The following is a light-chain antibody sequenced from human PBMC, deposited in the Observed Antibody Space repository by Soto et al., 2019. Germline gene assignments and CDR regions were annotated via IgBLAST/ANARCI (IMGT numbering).Light chain of an antibody. CDR1: DSNIGSNS. CDR3: AAWDASLSACV. Sequence: QAVVTQPPSASGTAGQVVTISFSGGDSNIGSNSVYWYQHLPRMAPKLLIYYNNQRPSGVPDRFSGSRSGTSASLAIVGLRSEDEAVYYCAAWDASLSACVFGNGTKLTVL. CDR2: YNN. V-gene: IGLV1-47*02. J-gene: IGLJ1*01.